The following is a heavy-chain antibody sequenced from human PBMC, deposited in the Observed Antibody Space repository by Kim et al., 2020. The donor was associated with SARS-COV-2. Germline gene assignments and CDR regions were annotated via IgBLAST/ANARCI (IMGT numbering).Heavy chain of an antibody. V-gene: IGHV3-23*01. CDR2: ISGSCGST. D-gene: IGHD5-18*01. Sequence: GGSLRLSCAASGFTFSSYAMSWVRQAPGKGLEWVSAISGSCGSTYYADSVKGRFTISRDNSKNTLYLQMNSLRAEDTAVYYCAKDGRGGYSYDEPVDYWGQGTLVTVSS. CDR3: AKDGRGGYSYDEPVDY. J-gene: IGHJ4*02. CDR1: GFTFSSYA.